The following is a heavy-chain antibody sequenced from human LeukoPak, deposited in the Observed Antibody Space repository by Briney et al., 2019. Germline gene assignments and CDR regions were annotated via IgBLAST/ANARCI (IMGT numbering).Heavy chain of an antibody. J-gene: IGHJ4*02. V-gene: IGHV3-30*02. Sequence: GGSLRLSCAASGFTFSNYGMHWVRQAPGKGLEWVAFIQYDGSNKYYADSVKGRFTISRDNSKNTLYLQMNSLRAEDTAFYYCAKEHYYYDSSGPYDSWGQGTLVTVSS. CDR1: GFTFSNYG. CDR3: AKEHYYYDSSGPYDS. D-gene: IGHD3-22*01. CDR2: IQYDGSNK.